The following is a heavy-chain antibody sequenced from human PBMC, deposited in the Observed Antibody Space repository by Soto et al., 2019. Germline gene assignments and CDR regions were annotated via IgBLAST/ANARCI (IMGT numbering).Heavy chain of an antibody. V-gene: IGHV1-46*01. CDR1: GYTFTPHH. CDR2: FNPSDGST. CDR3: ARSSGGNFGIIIEGSNWFDP. D-gene: IGHD3-3*01. J-gene: IGHJ5*02. Sequence: ASVKVSCKASGYTFTPHHMHWVRQAPGQGPEWMGIFNPSDGSTNYAQKFQGRITMTRDTSRSTVYMELSSLRSDDTAIYYCARSSGGNFGIIIEGSNWFDPWGQGTLVTVSS.